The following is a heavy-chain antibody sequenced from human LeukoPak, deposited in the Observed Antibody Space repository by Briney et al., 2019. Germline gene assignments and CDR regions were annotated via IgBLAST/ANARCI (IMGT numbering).Heavy chain of an antibody. V-gene: IGHV3-30*02. J-gene: IGHJ4*02. D-gene: IGHD3-22*01. Sequence: GGSLRLSCAASGFTFSSYGIHWVRQAPGKGLEWVAFIRYDGSNKYYADSVKGRFTISRDNSKNTLYLQMNSLRAEDTAVYYCASHYDSSGYSNFDYWGQGTLVTVSS. CDR3: ASHYDSSGYSNFDY. CDR1: GFTFSSYG. CDR2: IRYDGSNK.